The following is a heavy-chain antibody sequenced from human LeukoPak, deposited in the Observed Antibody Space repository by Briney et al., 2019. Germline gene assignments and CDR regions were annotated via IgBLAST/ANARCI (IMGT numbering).Heavy chain of an antibody. CDR3: ATISLAGQLLPDS. CDR2: ISGSGGST. V-gene: IGHV3-23*01. J-gene: IGHJ5*01. CDR1: GFASSSYA. Sequence: PGGSLRLSCAASGFASSSYAMSWVRQAPGKGLEWVSGISGSGGSTYYADSVKGRFTISRDNSKNTLYLQMNSLRAEDTAVYYCATISLAGQLLPDSWGQGTLVTVSS. D-gene: IGHD2-15*01.